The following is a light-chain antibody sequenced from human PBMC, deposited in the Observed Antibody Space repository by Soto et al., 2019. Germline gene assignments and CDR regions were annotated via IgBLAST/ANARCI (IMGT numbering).Light chain of an antibody. CDR3: QQYGSSPPCT. J-gene: IGKJ1*01. V-gene: IGKV3-20*01. Sequence: EIVLTQSPGTLSLSPGESATLSCRASQSVSSSYLAWYQQKPGQAPRLLIYGASSRATGIQDRFSGSGSGTDFTLTISRLEPEDLAVYYCQQYGSSPPCTFGHVNKVYI. CDR2: GAS. CDR1: QSVSSSY.